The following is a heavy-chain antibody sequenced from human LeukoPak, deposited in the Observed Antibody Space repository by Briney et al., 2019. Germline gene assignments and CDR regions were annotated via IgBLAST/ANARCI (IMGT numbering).Heavy chain of an antibody. J-gene: IGHJ4*02. CDR2: IYYSGRT. V-gene: IGHV4-39*07. CDR3: ARIVYSSSIDY. CDR1: GGSISSSSYY. Sequence: PPETLSLTCTVSGGSISSSSYYWGWIRQPPGKGLECIGSIYYSGRTYYNPSLKSRVTISVDTSKNQFSLKLSSVSAADTAVYYCARIVYSSSIDYWGQGTLVIVSS. D-gene: IGHD6-6*01.